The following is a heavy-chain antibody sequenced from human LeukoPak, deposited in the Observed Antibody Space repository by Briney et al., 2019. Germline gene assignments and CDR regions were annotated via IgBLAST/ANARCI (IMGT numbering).Heavy chain of an antibody. J-gene: IGHJ4*02. V-gene: IGHV1-18*01. D-gene: IGHD4-17*01. CDR3: ARDYAYYFDY. CDR2: ISAYNGNT. Sequence: ASVKVSCKASGYTFTSYGISWVRQAPGQGLEWMGWISAYNGNTNYAQKLQGRVTMTRNTSISTAYMELSSLRSEDTAVYYCARDYAYYFDYWGQGTLVTVSS. CDR1: GYTFTSYG.